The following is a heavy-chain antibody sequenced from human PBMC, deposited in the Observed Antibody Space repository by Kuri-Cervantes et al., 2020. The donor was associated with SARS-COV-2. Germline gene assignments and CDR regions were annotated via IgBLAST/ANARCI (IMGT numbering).Heavy chain of an antibody. CDR1: GFTFSSYA. V-gene: IGHV3-23*01. J-gene: IGHJ5*02. D-gene: IGHD6-19*01. CDR3: AKVINSGSWFDP. CDR2: ISGSGGST. Sequence: LSLTCAASGFTFSSYAMSWVRQAPGKGLEWVSAISGSGGSTYYADSVKGRFTISRDNSKNTLYLQMNSLRAEDTAVYYCAKVINSGSWFDPWGQGTLVTVSS.